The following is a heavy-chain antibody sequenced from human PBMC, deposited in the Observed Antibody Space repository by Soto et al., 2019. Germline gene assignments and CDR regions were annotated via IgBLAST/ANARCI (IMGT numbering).Heavy chain of an antibody. J-gene: IGHJ3*02. Sequence: ASVKVSCKASGYTFTSYDINWERQATGQGLEWMGWMNPNSGNTGYAQKFQGRVTMTRNTSISTAYMELSSLRSEDTAVYYCARGRGYDYVWGSYRHDAFDIWGQGTMVTVSS. D-gene: IGHD3-16*02. V-gene: IGHV1-8*01. CDR3: ARGRGYDYVWGSYRHDAFDI. CDR1: GYTFTSYD. CDR2: MNPNSGNT.